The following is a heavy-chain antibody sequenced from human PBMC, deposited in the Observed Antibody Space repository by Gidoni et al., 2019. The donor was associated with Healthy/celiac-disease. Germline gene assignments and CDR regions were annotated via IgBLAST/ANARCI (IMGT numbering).Heavy chain of an antibody. CDR3: ARALDTAMYWDY. J-gene: IGHJ4*02. CDR1: AGSTSSSSYY. Sequence: QLQLQESGPGLVKPSATLSLTCTVSAGSTSSSSYYWGWIRQPPGKGLEGIVSIYYSGSTYYNPSLKSRVTISVDTAKNQFSLKLSSVTAADTAVYYCARALDTAMYWDYWGQGTLVTVSS. CDR2: IYYSGST. D-gene: IGHD5-18*01. V-gene: IGHV4-39*07.